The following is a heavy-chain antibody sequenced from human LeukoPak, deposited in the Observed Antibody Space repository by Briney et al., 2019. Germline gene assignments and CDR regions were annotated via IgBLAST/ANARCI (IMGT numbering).Heavy chain of an antibody. V-gene: IGHV4-34*01. CDR3: ARYKPYGSGSYPDY. D-gene: IGHD3-10*01. CDR1: GGSFSGYY. CDR2: INHSGST. J-gene: IGHJ4*02. Sequence: PSETLSLTCAVYGGSFSGYYWSWIRQPPGKGLEWIGEINHSGSTNYNPSLKSRVTISVDTSKNQFSLKLSSVTAADTAVYYCARYKPYGSGSYPDYWGQGTLVTVSS.